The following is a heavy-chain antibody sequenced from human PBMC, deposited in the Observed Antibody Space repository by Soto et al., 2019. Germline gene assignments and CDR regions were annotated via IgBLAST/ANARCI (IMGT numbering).Heavy chain of an antibody. J-gene: IGHJ4*02. D-gene: IGHD6-19*01. Sequence: SETLSLTCTVSGDSISSSSYYWGWIRQPPGKGLEWIGSIYYSGSTYYNPSLKSRVTISVDTSKNQFSLKLSSVTAADTAVYYCASLQRWLVPFDYWGQGTLVNVSS. CDR2: IYYSGST. V-gene: IGHV4-39*01. CDR3: ASLQRWLVPFDY. CDR1: GDSISSSSYY.